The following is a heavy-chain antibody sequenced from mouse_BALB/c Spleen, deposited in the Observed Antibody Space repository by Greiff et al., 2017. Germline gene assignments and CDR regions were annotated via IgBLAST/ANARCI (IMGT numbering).Heavy chain of an antibody. J-gene: IGHJ1*01. V-gene: IGHV3-2*02. CDR2: ISYSGST. CDR1: GYSITSDYA. CDR3: ARHGSSYEGWYFDV. Sequence: EVKLMESGPGLVKPSQSLSLTCTVTGYSITSDYAWNWIRQFPGNKLEWMGYISYSGSTSYNPSLKSRISITRDTSKNQFFLQLNSVTTEDTATYYCARHGSSYEGWYFDVWGAGTTVTVSS. D-gene: IGHD1-1*01.